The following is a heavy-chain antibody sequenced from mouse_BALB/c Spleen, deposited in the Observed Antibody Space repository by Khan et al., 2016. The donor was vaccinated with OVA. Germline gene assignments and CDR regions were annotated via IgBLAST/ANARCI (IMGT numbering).Heavy chain of an antibody. J-gene: IGHJ2*01. CDR3: ARGNWAY. Sequence: EVELVESGGGLVQPGGSRKLSCAASGFTFSSFGMHWVRQAPDKGLEWVAYINSGSTTIYYADPVKGRFTIPRDNPKNTLFLQMPSLRAEDTARYYCARGNWAYRGQGNTLTVSS. CDR2: INSGSTTI. CDR1: GFTFSSFG. D-gene: IGHD4-1*01. V-gene: IGHV5-17*02.